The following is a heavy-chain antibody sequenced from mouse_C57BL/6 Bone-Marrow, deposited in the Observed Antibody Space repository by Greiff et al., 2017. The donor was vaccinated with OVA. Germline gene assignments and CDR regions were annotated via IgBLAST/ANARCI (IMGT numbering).Heavy chain of an antibody. V-gene: IGHV1-62-2*01. Sequence: SGAELVKPGASVKLSCKASGYTFTEYTIHWVKQRSGQGLEWIGWFFPGSGSIKYNEQFTDKAPLTADKSSSTVHMELSRLTSEDSAVYFCARHEERGNHYFDYWGQGTTLTVSS. CDR2: FFPGSGSI. D-gene: IGHD2-1*01. J-gene: IGHJ2*01. CDR3: ARHEERGNHYFDY. CDR1: GYTFTEYT.